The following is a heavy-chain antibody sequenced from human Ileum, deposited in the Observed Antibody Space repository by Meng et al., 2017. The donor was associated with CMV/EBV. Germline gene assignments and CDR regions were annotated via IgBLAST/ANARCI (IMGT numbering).Heavy chain of an antibody. Sequence: QVQLQEAGPGSGKPSETLSLTCAVPGGSISTYYWTWVRQPAGKGLEWIGRINAGGSTNDNPSLKSRVTMSVDTSKNQFSLKVTSVTAADTAVYYCAREENTVNQFEYWGQGTLVTVSS. CDR2: INAGGST. D-gene: IGHD4-17*01. CDR3: AREENTVNQFEY. V-gene: IGHV4-4*07. CDR1: GGSISTYY. J-gene: IGHJ4*02.